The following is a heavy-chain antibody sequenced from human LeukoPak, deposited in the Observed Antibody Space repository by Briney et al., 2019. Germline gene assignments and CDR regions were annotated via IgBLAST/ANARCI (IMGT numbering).Heavy chain of an antibody. CDR1: GYSISSGYY. CDR3: ARFALGFGGVIVRSFDY. Sequence: SETLSLTCAVSGYSISSGYYWGWIRQPPGKGLEWIGSIYHSGSTYYNPSLKSRVTISVDTSKNQFSLKLSSVTAADTAVYYCARFALGFGGVIVRSFDYRGQGTLVTVSS. J-gene: IGHJ4*02. V-gene: IGHV4-38-2*01. D-gene: IGHD3-16*02. CDR2: IYHSGST.